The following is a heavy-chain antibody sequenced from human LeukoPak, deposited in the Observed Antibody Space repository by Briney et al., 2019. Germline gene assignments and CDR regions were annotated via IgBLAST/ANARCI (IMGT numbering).Heavy chain of an antibody. CDR2: IYSSGST. V-gene: IGHV4-4*07. D-gene: IGHD1/OR15-1a*01. Sequence: PSETLSLTCTVSGGSINNFYWIWFRQPAGKGPEWIGRIYSSGSTNYNASLKSRVTMSLDASKNQFSLKLRSVTAADTAVYYCAIVSPNGDWNNWGQGTLVTVSS. CDR3: AIVSPNGDWNN. CDR1: GGSINNFY. J-gene: IGHJ4*02.